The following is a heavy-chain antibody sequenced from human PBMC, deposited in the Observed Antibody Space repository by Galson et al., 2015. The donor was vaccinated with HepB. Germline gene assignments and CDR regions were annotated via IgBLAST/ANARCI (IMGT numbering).Heavy chain of an antibody. Sequence: SVKVSCKASGGTFSSYTISWVRQAPGQGLEWMGRIIPILGIANYAQKFQGRVTITADKSTSTAYMELSSLRSEDTAVYYCASTPLAVAGSKYFQHWGQGTLVTVSS. V-gene: IGHV1-69*02. J-gene: IGHJ1*01. CDR1: GGTFSSYT. CDR2: IIPILGIA. CDR3: ASTPLAVAGSKYFQH. D-gene: IGHD6-19*01.